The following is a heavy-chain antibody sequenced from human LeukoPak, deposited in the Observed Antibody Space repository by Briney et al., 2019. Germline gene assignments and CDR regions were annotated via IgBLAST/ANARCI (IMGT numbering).Heavy chain of an antibody. CDR3: ARGTLSGWPYYYYYYMDV. CDR2: IIPIFGTA. D-gene: IGHD6-19*01. CDR1: GGTFSSYA. V-gene: IGHV1-69*06. J-gene: IGHJ6*03. Sequence: ASVKVSCKASGGTFSSYAISWVRQAPGQGLEWMGGIIPIFGTANYAQKFQGRVTITADKSTSTAYMELSSLRSEDTAVYYCARGTLSGWPYYYYYYMDVWGKGTTVTVSS.